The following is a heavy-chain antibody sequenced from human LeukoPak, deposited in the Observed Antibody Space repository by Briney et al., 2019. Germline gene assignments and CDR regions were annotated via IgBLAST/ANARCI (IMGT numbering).Heavy chain of an antibody. CDR3: AKVPVMKPQFYFDY. CDR2: ISGSGGST. CDR1: GGTFSRYA. J-gene: IGHJ4*02. D-gene: IGHD2-21*01. Sequence: SCKASGGTFSRYAMSWVRQAPGKGLEWVSAISGSGGSTYYADSVKGRFTISRDNSKNTLYLQMNSLRAEDTAVYYCAKVPVMKPQFYFDYWGQGTLVTVSS. V-gene: IGHV3-23*01.